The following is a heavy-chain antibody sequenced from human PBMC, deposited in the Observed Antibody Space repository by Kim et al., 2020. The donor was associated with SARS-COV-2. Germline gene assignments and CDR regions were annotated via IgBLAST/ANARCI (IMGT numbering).Heavy chain of an antibody. V-gene: IGHV5-51*01. Sequence: SPSLQGQVTISADKSISTAYLQWSSLKVSDTAMYYCARGSNWAFPDDAFDIWGQGTMVTVSS. D-gene: IGHD6-13*01. J-gene: IGHJ3*02. CDR3: ARGSNWAFPDDAFDI.